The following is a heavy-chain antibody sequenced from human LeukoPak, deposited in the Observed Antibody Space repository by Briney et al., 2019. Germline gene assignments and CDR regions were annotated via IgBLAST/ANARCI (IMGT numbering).Heavy chain of an antibody. Sequence: GGSLRLSCAASGFTFSSYAMHWVRQAPGKGLEWVSSISGSGDKTYYADSVKGRFTISRDNSRNTLFLQMNSLRAEDTAIYYCAKGVRLGIFDYWGQGTLVTVSS. D-gene: IGHD6-19*01. CDR1: GFTFSSYA. V-gene: IGHV3-23*01. J-gene: IGHJ4*02. CDR3: AKGVRLGIFDY. CDR2: ISGSGDKT.